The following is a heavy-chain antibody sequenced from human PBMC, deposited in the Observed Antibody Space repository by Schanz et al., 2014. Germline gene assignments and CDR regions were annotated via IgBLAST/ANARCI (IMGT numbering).Heavy chain of an antibody. CDR3: AGAVATIRADSFDI. CDR1: TSLFSRSV. D-gene: IGHD5-12*01. Sequence: VQLVESGGGVVQPGRSLTLSCAVSTSLFSRSVIHWVRQAPGKGLEWVSGISGSGGSTYDADSVKGRFTIARDNSKNTLYLQVNSLRAEDTAVFYCAGAVATIRADSFDIWGQGTMVAVSS. V-gene: IGHV3-23*04. J-gene: IGHJ3*02. CDR2: ISGSGGST.